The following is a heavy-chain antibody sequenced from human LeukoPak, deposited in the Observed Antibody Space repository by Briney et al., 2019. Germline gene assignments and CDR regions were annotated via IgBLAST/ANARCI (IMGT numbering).Heavy chain of an antibody. CDR3: ASALFPWAEYFQH. J-gene: IGHJ1*01. CDR2: IFTSGST. Sequence: SETLSLTCTVSSGSITNYYWSWIRQPAGKGLEWIGRIFTSGSTNYNPSLKSRVTISMDTSKNQFSLNLSSVTAADTAVYYCASALFPWAEYFQHWGQGTLVTVSS. D-gene: IGHD2-21*01. V-gene: IGHV4-4*07. CDR1: SGSITNYY.